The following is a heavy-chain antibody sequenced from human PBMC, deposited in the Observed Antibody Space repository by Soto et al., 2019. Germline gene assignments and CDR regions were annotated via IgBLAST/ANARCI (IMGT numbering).Heavy chain of an antibody. CDR1: GGSISSSGFS. CDR2: AYYSGNT. J-gene: IGHJ5*02. D-gene: IGHD2-8*01. V-gene: IGHV4-39*01. Sequence: SETLSLTCTVSGGSISSSGFSRGWVRQPPGKGLEWIGCAYYSGNTYYNPSLKSRVTISVDTSGNQFSLRLNSVTAADTAVYYCTKVSSGWFDHWGQGTPVTVS. CDR3: TKVSSGWFDH.